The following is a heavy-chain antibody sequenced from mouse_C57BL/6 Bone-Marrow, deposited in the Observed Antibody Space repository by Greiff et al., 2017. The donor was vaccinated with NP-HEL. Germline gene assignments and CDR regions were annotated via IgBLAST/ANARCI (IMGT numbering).Heavy chain of an antibody. CDR3: ARESSGTGYAMDY. D-gene: IGHD3-2*02. Sequence: EVHLVESGGGLVQPGGSLKLSCAASGFTFSDYGMAWVRQAPRKGPEWVAFISNLAYSIYYADTVTGRFTISRENAKNTLYLEMSSLRSEDTAMYYCARESSGTGYAMDYWGQGTSVTVSS. V-gene: IGHV5-15*01. CDR1: GFTFSDYG. CDR2: ISNLAYSI. J-gene: IGHJ4*01.